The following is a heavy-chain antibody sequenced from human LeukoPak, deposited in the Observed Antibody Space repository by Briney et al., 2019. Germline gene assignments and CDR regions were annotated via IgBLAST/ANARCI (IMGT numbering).Heavy chain of an antibody. CDR2: IKRDGSEK. CDR3: ARVGSGSYAFRRDFDY. V-gene: IGHV3-7*01. J-gene: IGHJ4*02. CDR1: GFTFSSYW. D-gene: IGHD3-10*01. Sequence: GGSLRLSCAASGFTFSSYWMSWVRQAPGKGLEWVANIKRDGSEKYYVDSVKGRFTISRDNAKNSLYLQMNSLRAEDTAVYYCARVGSGSYAFRRDFDYWGQGTLVTVSS.